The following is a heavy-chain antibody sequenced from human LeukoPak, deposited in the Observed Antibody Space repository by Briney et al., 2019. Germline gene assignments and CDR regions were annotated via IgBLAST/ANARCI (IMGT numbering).Heavy chain of an antibody. J-gene: IGHJ4*02. CDR2: ISSSSSYI. V-gene: IGHV3-21*01. D-gene: IGHD6-13*01. CDR1: GFTFSSYS. CDR3: ARDFKYRAATDTDY. Sequence: GGSLRLSCAASGFTFSSYSINWVRQAPGKGLEWVSSISSSSSYIYYADSVKGRFTISRDNAKNSLYLQMNSLRAEDTAVYYCARDFKYRAATDTDYWGQGTLVTVSS.